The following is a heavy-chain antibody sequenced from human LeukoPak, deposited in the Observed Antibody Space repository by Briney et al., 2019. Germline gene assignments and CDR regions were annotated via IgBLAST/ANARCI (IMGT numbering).Heavy chain of an antibody. CDR3: AKSPTVDAAFDI. J-gene: IGHJ3*02. V-gene: IGHV3-23*01. Sequence: GGSLTLSCAPSGFTYSSYAMNWARQATGRALEWVSGIGYTGHITFYADSVKRRFTVSRDSSKNPLFLHMNSLRAEDTALYYCAKSPTVDAAFDIWGQGTMVTVSS. CDR2: IGYTGHIT. D-gene: IGHD4-23*01. CDR1: GFTYSSYA.